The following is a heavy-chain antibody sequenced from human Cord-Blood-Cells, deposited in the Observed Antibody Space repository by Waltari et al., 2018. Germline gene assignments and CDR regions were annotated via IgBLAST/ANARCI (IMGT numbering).Heavy chain of an antibody. D-gene: IGHD3-10*01. Sequence: QVQLQESGPGLVKPSETLSLTCTVSGYSISSGYYWGWIRQPPGKGLEWIGSIYHSGSPYYNPPLRSRVTISVDTSKNQFSLKLSSVTAADTAVYYCARVRVGTMVRGVIPYFDYWGQGTLVTVSS. CDR3: ARVRVGTMVRGVIPYFDY. J-gene: IGHJ4*02. CDR1: GYSISSGYY. CDR2: IYHSGSP. V-gene: IGHV4-38-2*02.